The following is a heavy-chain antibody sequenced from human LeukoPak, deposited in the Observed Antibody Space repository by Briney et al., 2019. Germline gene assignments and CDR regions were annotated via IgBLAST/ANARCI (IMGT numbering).Heavy chain of an antibody. CDR2: ISSTSSYI. CDR3: ARDPVGYCSGGSCYFDY. Sequence: GGSLRLSCAASGFTFSNYNFYWVRQAPGKGLEWVSSISSTSSYIYYADSVKGRFTISRDNAKNSLYLQMNSLRAGDTAVYYCARDPVGYCSGGSCYFDYWGQGTLVTVSS. CDR1: GFTFSNYN. D-gene: IGHD2-15*01. V-gene: IGHV3-21*06. J-gene: IGHJ4*02.